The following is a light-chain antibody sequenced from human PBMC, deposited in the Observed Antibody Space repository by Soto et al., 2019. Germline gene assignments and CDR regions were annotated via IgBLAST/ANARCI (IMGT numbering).Light chain of an antibody. V-gene: IGKV1-27*01. CDR1: QVINNC. J-gene: IGKJ1*01. CDR3: QKYKSAPRT. Sequence: DIQMTQSPSSLSAFVGDRVIITCRASQVINNCLAWYQQKPGKVPKLLIYAASTLQSGVPSRFSGSGSGTDFTLTISSLQPEDVATYYCQKYKSAPRTFGQGTKVEIK. CDR2: AAS.